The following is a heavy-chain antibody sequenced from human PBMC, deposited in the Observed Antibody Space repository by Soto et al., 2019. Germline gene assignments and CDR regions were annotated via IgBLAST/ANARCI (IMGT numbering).Heavy chain of an antibody. CDR3: SRGRLTTLDY. CDR2: IRSKDYDETT. V-gene: IGHV3-49*03. Sequence: GGSLRLSCTSSGFTFGDYAMSWFRQPPGKGLEWVGFIRSKDYDETTEYAASVKGRFTFSRDDSNSIAYLQMNSLKTEDTGIYYCSRGRLTTLDYWGQGTLVTVSS. J-gene: IGHJ4*02. D-gene: IGHD5-12*01. CDR1: GFTFGDYA.